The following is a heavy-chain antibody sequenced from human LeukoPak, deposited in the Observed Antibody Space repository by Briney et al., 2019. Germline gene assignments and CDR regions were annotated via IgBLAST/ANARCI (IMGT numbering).Heavy chain of an antibody. V-gene: IGHV3-23*01. J-gene: IGHJ3*02. CDR1: GFTFSIYD. Sequence: PGGSLRLSCAASGFTFSIYDMSWVRQAPGKGLEWVSAISGSGGSTYYTDSVKGRFTISGDNSKNTLYLQMNSLRAEDTAVYYCAKDRDNSWDLGAFDIWGQGTMVTVSS. CDR3: AKDRDNSWDLGAFDI. D-gene: IGHD4-23*01. CDR2: ISGSGGST.